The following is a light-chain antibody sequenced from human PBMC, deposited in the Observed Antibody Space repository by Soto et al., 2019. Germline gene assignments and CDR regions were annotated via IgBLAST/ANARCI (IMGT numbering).Light chain of an antibody. CDR3: TSYTSITIVV. CDR2: GVT. CDR1: NSDIGGYDY. Sequence: QSVLTQPASVSGSPGQSITISCTGTNSDIGGYDYVSWYQHHPGKAPKLLIYGVTNRPSGVSDRFSGSKSGNTASLTISGLQAEDEADYYCTSYTSITIVVFGGGTKVTVL. J-gene: IGLJ2*01. V-gene: IGLV2-14*01.